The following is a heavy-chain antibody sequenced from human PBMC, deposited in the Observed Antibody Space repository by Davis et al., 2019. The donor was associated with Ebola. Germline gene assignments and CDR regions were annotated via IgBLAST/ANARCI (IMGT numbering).Heavy chain of an antibody. D-gene: IGHD6-19*01. V-gene: IGHV4-4*07. CDR3: ARRSASAWYFDL. CDR1: GGSISAYY. J-gene: IGHJ2*01. CDR2: IYSTGTT. Sequence: PSETLSLTCTVPGGSISAYYWSWIRQPAGKGLEWIGRIYSTGTTNYNPPLRSRITMSVDTSKNQVSLNLSSVTAADTAVYYCARRSASAWYFDLWGRGALVTVSS.